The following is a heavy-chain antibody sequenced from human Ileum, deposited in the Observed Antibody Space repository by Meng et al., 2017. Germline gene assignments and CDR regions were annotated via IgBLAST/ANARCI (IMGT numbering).Heavy chain of an antibody. Sequence: QVQGVQSGTEVKNPVASVKVSCKASGYNFTKYVKHWVRKAPGQGVEWMGWINVDHGDTRYSQKFKGRLTTTRDTSARIAYLALSSMTSEDTAVYYCARNTVGTTNLDYWGQGTLVTVSS. CDR3: ARNTVGTTNLDY. D-gene: IGHD1-14*01. CDR1: GYNFTKYV. J-gene: IGHJ4*02. CDR2: INVDHGDT. V-gene: IGHV1-3*01.